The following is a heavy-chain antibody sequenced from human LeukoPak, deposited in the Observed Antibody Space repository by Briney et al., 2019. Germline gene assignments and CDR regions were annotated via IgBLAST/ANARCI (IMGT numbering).Heavy chain of an antibody. CDR1: GFTFSSFG. Sequence: GGSLRLSCAASGFTFSSFGMSWVRQAPGKGLEWVSSISSSSSYIYYADSVKGRFTISRDNAKNSLYLQMNSLRAEDTAVYYCARVGYSYGQSFDYWGQGTLVTVSS. CDR2: ISSSSSYI. J-gene: IGHJ4*02. V-gene: IGHV3-21*01. D-gene: IGHD5-18*01. CDR3: ARVGYSYGQSFDY.